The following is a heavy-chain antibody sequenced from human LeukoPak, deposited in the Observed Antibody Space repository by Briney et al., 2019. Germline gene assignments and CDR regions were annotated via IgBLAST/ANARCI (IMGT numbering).Heavy chain of an antibody. Sequence: PSETLSLTCTVSGGSISNSYWSWIRQPPGKGLEWIGSVYYSGSTNYNPSLKSRVAISVDTSRNQFSLKLNSMTAADTPMYYCARKRASNDYWGQGILVTVSS. V-gene: IGHV4-59*01. CDR1: GGSISNSY. J-gene: IGHJ4*02. D-gene: IGHD2-2*01. CDR2: VYYSGST. CDR3: ARKRASNDY.